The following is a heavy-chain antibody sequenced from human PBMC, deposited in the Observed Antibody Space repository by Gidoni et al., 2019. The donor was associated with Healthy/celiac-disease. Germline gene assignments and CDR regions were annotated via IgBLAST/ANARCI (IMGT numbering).Heavy chain of an antibody. J-gene: IGHJ4*02. CDR3: AKDLGYCSSTSCYYDY. CDR2: ISGSGGST. D-gene: IGHD2-2*03. CDR1: GFTFRSYA. V-gene: IGHV3-23*01. Sequence: EVQLLESGGGLVQPGGSLRLSCAASGFTFRSYAMSWVRQAPGKGLEWVSAISGSGGSTYYADSVKGRFTISRDNSKNTLYLQMNSLRAEDTAVYYCAKDLGYCSSTSCYYDYWGQGTLVTVSS.